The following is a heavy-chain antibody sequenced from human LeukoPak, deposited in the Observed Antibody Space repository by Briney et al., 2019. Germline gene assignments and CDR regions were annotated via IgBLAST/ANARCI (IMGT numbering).Heavy chain of an antibody. CDR3: AKGRRPYYYDSSGYFPFDY. Sequence: GGSLRLSCAASGFTFSSCGMNWVRQAPGKGLEWVSAISGSGGSTYYADSVKGRFTISRDNSKNTLYLQMNSLRAEDTAVYYCAKGRRPYYYDSSGYFPFDYWGQGTLVTVSS. D-gene: IGHD3-22*01. CDR2: ISGSGGST. J-gene: IGHJ4*02. CDR1: GFTFSSCG. V-gene: IGHV3-23*01.